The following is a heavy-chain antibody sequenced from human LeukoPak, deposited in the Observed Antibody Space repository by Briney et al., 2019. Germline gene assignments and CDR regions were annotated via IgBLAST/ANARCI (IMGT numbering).Heavy chain of an antibody. D-gene: IGHD4-23*01. V-gene: IGHV3-21*01. J-gene: IGHJ6*02. CDR2: ISSSSSYI. CDR1: GFTFSSYS. CDR3: ARTLGYGGNSGFPKYGMDV. Sequence: GGSLRLSCAASGFTFSSYSMNWVRQAPGKGLEWVSSISSSSSYIYYADSVKGRFTISRDNAKNSLYLQMNSLRAEDTAVYYCARTLGYGGNSGFPKYGMDVWGQGTTVTVSS.